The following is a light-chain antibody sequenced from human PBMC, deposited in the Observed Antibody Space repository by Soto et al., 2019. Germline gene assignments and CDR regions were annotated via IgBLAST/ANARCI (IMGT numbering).Light chain of an antibody. V-gene: IGKV1-9*01. CDR3: RQHNSFPIT. CDR1: QGISNY. J-gene: IGKJ5*01. Sequence: DIQLTQSPFFLSASVGDRVTITCRASQGISNYLVWYQQKAGTAPKSLIYAASTLQTGVPSRFSGRRSGTEFTLTISSLQPEDSATYYCRQHNSFPITFGQGTRLEI. CDR2: AAS.